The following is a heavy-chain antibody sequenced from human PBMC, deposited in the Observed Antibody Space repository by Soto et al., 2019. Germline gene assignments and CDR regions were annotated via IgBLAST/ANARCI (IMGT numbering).Heavy chain of an antibody. D-gene: IGHD3-22*01. V-gene: IGHV1-24*01. CDR2: FDPEDGET. CDR3: ARSTYYYDSSGLRSFDY. CDR1: GYTLTELS. J-gene: IGHJ4*02. Sequence: ASVKVSCKVSGYTLTELSMHWVRQAPGKGLEWMGGFDPEDGETIYAQKFQGRVTITADESTSTAYMELSSLRSEDTAVYYCARSTYYYDSSGLRSFDYWGQGTLVTVSS.